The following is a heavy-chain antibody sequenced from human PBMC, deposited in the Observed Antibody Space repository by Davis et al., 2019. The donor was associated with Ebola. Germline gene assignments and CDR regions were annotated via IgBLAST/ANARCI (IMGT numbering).Heavy chain of an antibody. CDR3: ARYDCWSGWGAPR. D-gene: IGHD3-3*01. CDR1: GVPVSSFY. J-gene: IGHJ4*02. V-gene: IGHV4-59*02. CDR2: FYSTGRT. Sequence: MPSETLSLTCSVSGVPVSSFYWSWLRQLPGKGLEFIAYFYSTGRTNYNPSLKSLVTVSVDTSKNQFSLKLSSVTAADTAVYYCARYDCWSGWGAPRWGQGTLVTVSS.